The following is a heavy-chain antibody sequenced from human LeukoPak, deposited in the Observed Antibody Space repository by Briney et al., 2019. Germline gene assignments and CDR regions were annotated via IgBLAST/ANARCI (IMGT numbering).Heavy chain of an antibody. Sequence: PGGSLRLSCAASGFTFSNYGVHWVRQAPGKGLEWVAVISFDGSNKYYADSVKGRFTISRDNSKNTLYLQMNSLRAEDTAVYYCAKDRCTTGTTCNWFDPWGQGTLVTVSS. CDR2: ISFDGSNK. CDR1: GFTFSNYG. V-gene: IGHV3-30*18. D-gene: IGHD1-1*01. CDR3: AKDRCTTGTTCNWFDP. J-gene: IGHJ5*02.